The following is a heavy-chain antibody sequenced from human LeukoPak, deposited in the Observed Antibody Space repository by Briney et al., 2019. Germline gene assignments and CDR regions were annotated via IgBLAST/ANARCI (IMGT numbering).Heavy chain of an antibody. CDR1: GFTFSSYA. D-gene: IGHD6-13*01. J-gene: IGHJ5*02. V-gene: IGHV3-30-3*01. Sequence: GGSLRLSCAASGFTFSSYAMHWVRQAPGKGLEWVAVISYDGSNKYYADSVKGRSTISRDNSKNTLYVQMNSLRAEDTAVYYCARGGRQQLVRGDWFDPWGQGTLVTVSS. CDR2: ISYDGSNK. CDR3: ARGGRQQLVRGDWFDP.